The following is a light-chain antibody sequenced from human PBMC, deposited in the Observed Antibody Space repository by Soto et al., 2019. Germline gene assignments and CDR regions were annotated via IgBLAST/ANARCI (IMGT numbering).Light chain of an antibody. J-gene: IGKJ5*01. CDR3: QQYGSSIT. V-gene: IGKV3-20*01. CDR2: GAS. CDR1: QSVSSY. Sequence: EIVLTQSPATLSLSPGERATLSCRASQSVSSYLAWYQQKPGQAPRLLIYGASSRATGISDRFSGSGSGTDFTLTISRLEPEDFAVYYCQQYGSSITFGQGTRLEIK.